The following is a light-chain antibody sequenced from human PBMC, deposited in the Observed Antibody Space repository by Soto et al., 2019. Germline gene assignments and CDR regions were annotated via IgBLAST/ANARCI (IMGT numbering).Light chain of an antibody. CDR2: EAT. J-gene: IGLJ2*01. Sequence: QSALTQPASVSGSPGQSITISCTRASSDSGTYNFFAWYQQHPGEAPKLIIYEATQRPSGVSNRFSGSKSGNTASLTISGLQADDEADCYCCSYAGTTPVVGGWTKLTVL. CDR3: CSYAGTTPV. CDR1: SSDSGTYNF. V-gene: IGLV2-23*01.